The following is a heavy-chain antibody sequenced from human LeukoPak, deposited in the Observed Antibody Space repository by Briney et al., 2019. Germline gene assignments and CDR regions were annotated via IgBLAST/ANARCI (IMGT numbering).Heavy chain of an antibody. CDR2: IWYDGSKK. J-gene: IGHJ4*02. D-gene: IGHD6-6*01. V-gene: IGHV3-33*06. CDR1: GFTFSNYS. Sequence: PGGSLRLSCAASGFTFSNYSMHWVRQTPGKGLEWVAVIWYDGSKKYYADSVKGRFTISRDNSKNTLYLQMNSLRAEDTAVYYCAKGSEYSSSVFDYWGQGTLVTVSS. CDR3: AKGSEYSSSVFDY.